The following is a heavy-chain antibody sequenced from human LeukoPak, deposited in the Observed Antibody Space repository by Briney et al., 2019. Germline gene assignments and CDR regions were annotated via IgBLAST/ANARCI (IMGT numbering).Heavy chain of an antibody. CDR3: ARHAISGTYYAAFDY. D-gene: IGHD1-26*01. CDR2: IYHSGST. Sequence: PSETLSLTCTVSGGSISSGGYYWSWIRQPPGKGLEWIGYIYHSGSTYYNPSLKSRVTISVDRSKNQFSLNLTSVTAADTAVYYCARHAISGTYYAAFDYWSHGTLVTVSS. CDR1: GGSISSGGYY. V-gene: IGHV4-30-2*01. J-gene: IGHJ4*01.